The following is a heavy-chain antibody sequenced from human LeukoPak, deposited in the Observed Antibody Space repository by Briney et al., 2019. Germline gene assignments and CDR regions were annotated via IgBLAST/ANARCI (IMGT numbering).Heavy chain of an antibody. J-gene: IGHJ4*02. Sequence: GGSLRLSCAASGFTFSSYAMHWVRQAPGKGLEYVSAISSNGGSTYYANSVKGRFTISRDNSKNTLYLQMGSLRAEDMAVYYCARAPYRSPRAFDYWGQGTLVTVSS. CDR3: ARAPYRSPRAFDY. CDR1: GFTFSSYA. V-gene: IGHV3-64*01. D-gene: IGHD3-16*02. CDR2: ISSNGGST.